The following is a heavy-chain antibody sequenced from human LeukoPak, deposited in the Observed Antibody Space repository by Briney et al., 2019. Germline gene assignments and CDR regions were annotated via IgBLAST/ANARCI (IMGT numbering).Heavy chain of an antibody. J-gene: IGHJ4*02. CDR3: ARDGVYYYDSSGYYYGPY. D-gene: IGHD3-22*01. Sequence: GGSLRLSCAASGFTFSSYWMHWVRQAPGKGLVWVSRINSDGSSTSYADSVKGRFTISRDNAKNTLYLQMNSLRAEDTAVYYCARDGVYYYDSSGYYYGPYWGQGTLVTVSS. CDR1: GFTFSSYW. V-gene: IGHV3-74*01. CDR2: INSDGSST.